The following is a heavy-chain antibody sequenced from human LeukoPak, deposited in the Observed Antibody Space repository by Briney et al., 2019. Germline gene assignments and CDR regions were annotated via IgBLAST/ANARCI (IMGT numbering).Heavy chain of an antibody. Sequence: GGSLRLSCAASGFTFSSYGMHWVRQAPGKGLEWVAVISYDGSNKYYADSVKGRFTISRDNSKNTLYLQMNSLRVDDTAVYYCARDGPGRYSSSWHGGAFDIWGQGTMVTVSS. V-gene: IGHV3-30*03. D-gene: IGHD6-13*01. CDR1: GFTFSSYG. CDR2: ISYDGSNK. J-gene: IGHJ3*02. CDR3: ARDGPGRYSSSWHGGAFDI.